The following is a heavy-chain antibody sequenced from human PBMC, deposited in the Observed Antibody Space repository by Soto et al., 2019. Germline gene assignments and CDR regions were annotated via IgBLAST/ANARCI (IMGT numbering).Heavy chain of an antibody. J-gene: IGHJ3*02. V-gene: IGHV4-59*01. D-gene: IGHD3-10*01. CDR2: IYYSGST. CDR1: GGSISSYY. Sequence: SETLSLTCTVSGGSISSYYWSWIRQPPGKGLEWIGYIYYSGSTNYNPSLKSRVTISVDTSKNQFSLKLSSVTAADTAVYYCARVVIQGYYGSGSHAFDIWGKGTMVTVSS. CDR3: ARVVIQGYYGSGSHAFDI.